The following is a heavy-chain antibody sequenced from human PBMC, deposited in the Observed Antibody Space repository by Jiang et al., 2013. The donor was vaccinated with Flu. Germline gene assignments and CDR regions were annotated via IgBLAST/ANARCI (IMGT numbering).Heavy chain of an antibody. CDR1: YA. CDR3: AKDREESAVAGPFDY. Sequence: YAMSWVRPRRPGKGAWEWVSLISGSGGRTYYADSVKGRFIISRDNSKNTLYLQMNTLRAEDAAVYFCAKDREESAVAGPFDYWGQGTLVTVSS. D-gene: IGHD6-19*01. V-gene: IGHV3-23*01. CDR2: ISGSGGRT. J-gene: IGHJ4*02.